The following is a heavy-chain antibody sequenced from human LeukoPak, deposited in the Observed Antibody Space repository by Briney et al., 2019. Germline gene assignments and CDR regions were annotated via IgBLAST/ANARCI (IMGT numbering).Heavy chain of an antibody. CDR2: INPNSGGT. CDR1: GYTFTGYY. V-gene: IGHV1-2*02. D-gene: IGHD2-15*01. J-gene: IGHJ4*02. Sequence: ASVKVSCKASGYTFTGYYMHWVRQAPGQGLEWMGWINPNSGGTNYAQKFQGRVTMTRDTSISTAYMELRSLRSDDTAVYYCARGPSVVVVAEYYFDYWGQGTLVTVSS. CDR3: ARGPSVVVVAEYYFDY.